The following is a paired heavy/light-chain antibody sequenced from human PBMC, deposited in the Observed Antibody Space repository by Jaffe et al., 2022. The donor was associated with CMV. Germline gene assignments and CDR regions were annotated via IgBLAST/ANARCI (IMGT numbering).Light chain of an antibody. V-gene: IGKV3-15*01. CDR3: QQYNNWPLT. CDR2: GAS. CDR1: QSVSSN. J-gene: IGKJ1*01. Sequence: EIVMTQSPATLSVSPGERATLSCRASQSVSSNLAWYQQKPGQAPRLLIYGASTRATGIPARFSGSGSGTKFTLTISSLQSEDFAVYYCQQYNNWPLTFGQGTKVEIK.
Heavy chain of an antibody. V-gene: IGHV4-39*01. J-gene: IGHJ3*02. Sequence: QVQLQESGPGLVKPSETLSLTCTVSGDSISSNSYYWGWVRQPPGKGLEWIGSIYYTGSTYYNPSLKSRVTISVDTSNNQFSLKLSSVTAADTAVYYCARPSSSGYYRSYRDAFDIWGQGTMVTVSS. CDR1: GDSISSNSYY. CDR3: ARPSSSGYYRSYRDAFDI. CDR2: IYYTGST. D-gene: IGHD3-22*01.